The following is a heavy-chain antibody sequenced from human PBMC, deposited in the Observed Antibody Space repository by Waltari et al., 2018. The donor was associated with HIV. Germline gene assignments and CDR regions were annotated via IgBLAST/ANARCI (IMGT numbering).Heavy chain of an antibody. CDR3: ASERYCSGGSCYGFDY. D-gene: IGHD2-15*01. CDR2: IDPSDSYT. J-gene: IGHJ4*02. CDR1: YW. V-gene: IGHV5-10-1*01. Sequence: YWISWVRQMPGKGLEWMGRIDPSDSYTNYSPSFQGHVTISADKSISTAYLQWSSLKASDTAMYYCASERYCSGGSCYGFDYWGQGTLVTVSS.